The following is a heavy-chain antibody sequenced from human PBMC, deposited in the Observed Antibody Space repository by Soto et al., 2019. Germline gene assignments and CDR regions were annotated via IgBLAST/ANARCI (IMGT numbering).Heavy chain of an antibody. J-gene: IGHJ6*02. V-gene: IGHV4-61*01. CDR1: GGSVSSGSFY. CDR2: FYDSGST. D-gene: IGHD5-12*01. CDR3: AASDPPATNYYYAMDV. Sequence: SETLSLTCTVSGGSVSSGSFYWSWIRRPPGKGLVWIGYFYDSGSTNYNPSLRSRVTMSVDTSKNQFSLKLSSVTAADTAVYYCAASDPPATNYYYAMDVWGQGTTVTVSS.